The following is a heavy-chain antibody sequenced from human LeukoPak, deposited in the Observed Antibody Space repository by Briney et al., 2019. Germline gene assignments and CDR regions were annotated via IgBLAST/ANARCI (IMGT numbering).Heavy chain of an antibody. CDR3: ARENDQGFDY. J-gene: IGHJ4*02. D-gene: IGHD3-16*01. CDR1: GFTFSNYA. V-gene: IGHV3-21*01. Sequence: GGSLRLSCAASGFTFSNYAMNWVRQAPGKGLEWVSSFGTRSSSIYYAHSVTGRFIVSRDNAKNSLFLQMNSLRAEDAAVYYCARENDQGFDYWGQGTLVTVSS. CDR2: FGTRSSSI.